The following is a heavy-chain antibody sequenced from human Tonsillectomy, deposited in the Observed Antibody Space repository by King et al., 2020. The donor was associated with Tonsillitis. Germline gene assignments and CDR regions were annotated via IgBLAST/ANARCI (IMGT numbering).Heavy chain of an antibody. CDR1: GGSISSYY. J-gene: IGHJ6*02. CDR2: IYYSGST. V-gene: IGHV4-59*01. CDR3: ARVHLDSWSGNYGLDV. Sequence: VQLQESGPGLVKPSETLSLTCTVSGGSISSYYWSWIRQPPGKGLEWIGYIYYSGSTNYNPSLKSRVTISVDTSKNQFSLKLSSVTAADTAVYYCARVHLDSWSGNYGLDVWGQGTTVTVSS. D-gene: IGHD6-13*01.